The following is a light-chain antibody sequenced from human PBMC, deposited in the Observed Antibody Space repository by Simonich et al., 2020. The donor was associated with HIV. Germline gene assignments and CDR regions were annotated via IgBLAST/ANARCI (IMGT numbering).Light chain of an antibody. CDR2: KAS. CDR1: QGISSA. CDR3: QQYNTYSGT. J-gene: IGKJ1*01. Sequence: AIQLTQSPSSLSASVGDRVTITCRASQGISSALAWYQQKPGKAPKLLIYKASSLGSGVPSRFSGSGSGTEFTLTISSLQPDDFATYYCQQYNTYSGTFGQGTKVEIK. V-gene: IGKV1-13*02.